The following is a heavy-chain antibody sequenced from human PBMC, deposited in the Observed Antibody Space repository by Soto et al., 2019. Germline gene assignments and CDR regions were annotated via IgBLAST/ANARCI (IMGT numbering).Heavy chain of an antibody. J-gene: IGHJ4*02. CDR3: ARGSDFGVVITSFDY. CDR1: GGSFSGYY. D-gene: IGHD3-3*01. CDR2: INHSGST. Sequence: SETLSLTCAVYGGSFSGYYWSWIRQPPGKGLEWIGEINHSGSTNYNPSLKSRVTISVDTSKNQFSLKLSSVTAADTAVYYCARGSDFGVVITSFDYWGQGTLVTVS. V-gene: IGHV4-34*01.